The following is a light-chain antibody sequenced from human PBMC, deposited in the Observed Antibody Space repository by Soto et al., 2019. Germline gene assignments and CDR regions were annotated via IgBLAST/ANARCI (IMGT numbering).Light chain of an antibody. V-gene: IGKV3-20*01. J-gene: IGKJ4*01. CDR1: QSVPRNF. Sequence: EIVLTQSPGTLSLSPGERITLSCRASQSVPRNFLAWYQQKPGQAPRLLIYGASSRATDIPDRFSGSGSGTAFTLTISRLEPEDFAVYYCQQYGTTPLTFGGGTKVEIK. CDR2: GAS. CDR3: QQYGTTPLT.